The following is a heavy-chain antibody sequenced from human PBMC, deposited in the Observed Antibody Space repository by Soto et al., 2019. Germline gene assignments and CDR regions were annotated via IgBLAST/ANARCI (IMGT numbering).Heavy chain of an antibody. CDR3: ARDLLRETWQTNYLVF. CDR2: ISSYNDDK. D-gene: IGHD2-15*01. CDR1: GYTFSSFG. Sequence: GASVKVSCKTTGYTFSSFGVSWVRQAPGHGLEWVGWISSYNDDKKYAQKFQGRVTITKDTSTNTAYMELRSLTSDDTGVYYCARDLLRETWQTNYLVFWGQGTPVTVSS. J-gene: IGHJ4*02. V-gene: IGHV1-18*01.